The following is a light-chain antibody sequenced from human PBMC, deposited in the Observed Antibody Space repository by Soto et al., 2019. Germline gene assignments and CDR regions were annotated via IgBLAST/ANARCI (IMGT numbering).Light chain of an antibody. CDR1: SSDVGGYNY. CDR3: SSYAGSNKLGV. CDR2: EVS. Sequence: QSALTQPPSASGSPGQSVTISCTGTSSDVGGYNYVSWYQQHPGTAPQLMIYEVSKRPSGVPDRFSGSKSGNTASLTVSGLQAEDEADYYCSSYAGSNKLGVFGTGTKLTVL. J-gene: IGLJ1*01. V-gene: IGLV2-8*01.